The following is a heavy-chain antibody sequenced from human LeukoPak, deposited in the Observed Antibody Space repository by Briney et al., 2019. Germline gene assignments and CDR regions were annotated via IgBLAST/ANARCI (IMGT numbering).Heavy chain of an antibody. CDR3: ARDGDLWFGESFDAFDI. Sequence: GGSLRLSCAASGFTFSSYSKNWVRQAPGKGLEWVSSISSSSSYIYYADSVKGRFTISRDNAKNSLYLQMNSLRAEDTAVYYCARDGDLWFGESFDAFDIWGQGTMVTVSS. V-gene: IGHV3-21*01. CDR2: ISSSSSYI. J-gene: IGHJ3*02. CDR1: GFTFSSYS. D-gene: IGHD3-10*01.